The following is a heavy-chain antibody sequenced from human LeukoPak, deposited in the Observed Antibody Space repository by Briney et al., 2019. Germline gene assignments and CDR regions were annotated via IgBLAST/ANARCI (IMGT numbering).Heavy chain of an antibody. D-gene: IGHD2-21*01. V-gene: IGHV3-21*01. Sequence: SGGSLRLSCAASGFTFSRHSINWVRQAPGKGLEWVSSISSSSSYIYYADSVKGRFTISRDNAKNSLYLQMNSLRAEDTAVYYCARVFGDYSDYWGQGTLVTVSS. CDR3: ARVFGDYSDY. CDR2: ISSSSSYI. CDR1: GFTFSRHS. J-gene: IGHJ4*02.